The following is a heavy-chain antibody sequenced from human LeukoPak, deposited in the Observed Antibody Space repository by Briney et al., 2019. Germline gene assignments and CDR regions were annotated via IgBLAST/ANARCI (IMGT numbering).Heavy chain of an antibody. V-gene: IGHV1-2*02. CDR3: ARAKDIVVVPAAFYFDY. D-gene: IGHD2-2*01. CDR1: GYTFTGYY. J-gene: IGHJ4*02. CDR2: INPNSGGT. Sequence: ASVKVSCKASGYTFTGYYMHWVRQAPGQGLEWMGWINPNSGGTNYAQKFQGGVTMTRDTSISTAYMELSRLRSDDTAVYYCARAKDIVVVPAAFYFDYWGQGTLVTVSS.